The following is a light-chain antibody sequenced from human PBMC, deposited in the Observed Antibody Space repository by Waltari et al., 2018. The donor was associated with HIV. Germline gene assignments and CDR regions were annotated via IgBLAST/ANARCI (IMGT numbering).Light chain of an antibody. V-gene: IGLV1-40*01. CDR3: QSYDSSLSGVI. CDR1: SSNIGAGYD. Sequence: QSVLTQPPSVSVAPGQRVTISCTGSSSNIGAGYDVHWYQHLPGTAPKLLIYDNNNRPSGVPDRFSGSKSGTSASLAITGLQAEDEADYYCQSYDSSLSGVIFGGGTKLTVL. CDR2: DNN. J-gene: IGLJ2*01.